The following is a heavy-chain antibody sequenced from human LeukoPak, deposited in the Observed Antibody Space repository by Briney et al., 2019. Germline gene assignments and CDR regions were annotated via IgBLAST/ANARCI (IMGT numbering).Heavy chain of an antibody. Sequence: GGSLRLSCAASGFTFSSYAMHWVRQAPGKGLEYVSAISSNGGSTYYADSVKGRFTISRDNSKNTLYLQMGSLRAEDMAVYYCARDGVGATTVLDYWGQGTLVTVSS. CDR2: ISSNGGST. J-gene: IGHJ4*02. CDR1: GFTFSSYA. CDR3: ARDGVGATTVLDY. V-gene: IGHV3-64*02. D-gene: IGHD1-26*01.